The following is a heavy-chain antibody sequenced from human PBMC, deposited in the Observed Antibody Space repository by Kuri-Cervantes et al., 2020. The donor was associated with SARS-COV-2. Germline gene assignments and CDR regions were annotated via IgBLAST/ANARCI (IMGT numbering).Heavy chain of an antibody. J-gene: IGHJ4*02. CDR1: GFTFSSYW. Sequence: GGSLRLSCAASGFTFSSYWMHWVRQAPGKRLVWVSRINSDGSSTSYADSVKGRFTISRDNAKNTLYLQMNSLRAEDTAVYYCARGYDSSGYSLDYWGQGTLVTVSS. CDR3: ARGYDSSGYSLDY. CDR2: INSDGSST. D-gene: IGHD3-22*01. V-gene: IGHV3-74*01.